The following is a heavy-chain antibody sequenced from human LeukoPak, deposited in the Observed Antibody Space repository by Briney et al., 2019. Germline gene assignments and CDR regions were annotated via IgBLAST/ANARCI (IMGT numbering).Heavy chain of an antibody. V-gene: IGHV3-11*01. J-gene: IGHJ6*03. Sequence: PGGTLRLSCAASGFIFDDYAIHWIRQAPGRGLEWVSYISSSGSTIYYADSVKGRFTISRDNAKNSLYLQMNSLRADDTAVYYCATEITPYYYMDVWGKGTTVTVSS. CDR1: GFIFDDYA. CDR2: ISSSGSTI. D-gene: IGHD5-24*01. CDR3: ATEITPYYYMDV.